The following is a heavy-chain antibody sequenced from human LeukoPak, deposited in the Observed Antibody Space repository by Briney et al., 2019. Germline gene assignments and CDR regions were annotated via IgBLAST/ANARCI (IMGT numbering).Heavy chain of an antibody. D-gene: IGHD3-3*01. Sequence: GRSLRPSCAASGFTFSNYGMHWVRQTPGKGLEWVAVIWYDGSNKDYGDSVKGRFTISRDNSKNTLYLQINSLRAEDTAVYYCARDRSVDYFDYWGQGTLVTVSS. CDR2: IWYDGSNK. CDR3: ARDRSVDYFDY. V-gene: IGHV3-33*01. J-gene: IGHJ4*02. CDR1: GFTFSNYG.